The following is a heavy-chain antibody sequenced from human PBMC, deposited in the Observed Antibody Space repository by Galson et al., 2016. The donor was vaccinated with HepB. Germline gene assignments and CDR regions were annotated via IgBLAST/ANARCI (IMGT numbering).Heavy chain of an antibody. D-gene: IGHD2-21*02. V-gene: IGHV3-23*01. Sequence: SLRLSCAVSGLTFSSYLMNWVRQTPGKGLEWVSGIGDTGDKTYHADSVKGRFTISRDNSRNTLYLQMDNLRVEDTATYYCVPDLLYRGGDCYSRTSFDFWGQGTLVSVSS. J-gene: IGHJ4*02. CDR3: VPDLLYRGGDCYSRTSFDF. CDR2: IGDTGDKT. CDR1: GLTFSSYL.